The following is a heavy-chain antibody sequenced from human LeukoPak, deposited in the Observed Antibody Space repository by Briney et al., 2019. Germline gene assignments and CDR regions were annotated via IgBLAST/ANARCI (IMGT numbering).Heavy chain of an antibody. D-gene: IGHD1-7*01. Sequence: GGSLRLSCAASGFNFRYYAMSWVRQAPGKGLEWVGFIRSKAYGGTTEYAASVKGRFTISRDDSKSIAYLQMNSLKTEDTAVYYCTRVRNWNSQYYYYYYMDVWGKGTTVTVSS. V-gene: IGHV3-49*04. CDR3: TRVRNWNSQYYYYYYMDV. CDR1: GFNFRYYA. J-gene: IGHJ6*03. CDR2: IRSKAYGGTT.